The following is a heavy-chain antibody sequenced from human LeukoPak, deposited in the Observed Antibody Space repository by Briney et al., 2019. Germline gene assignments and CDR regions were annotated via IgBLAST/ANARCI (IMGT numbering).Heavy chain of an antibody. J-gene: IGHJ4*02. D-gene: IGHD6-19*01. Sequence: SETLSLTCTVSGGSISSSSYYWGWIRQPPGKGLEWIGSIYYSGSTYYNPSLKGRVTISVDTSKNQFSLKLSSVTAADTAVYYCARQTPVAGTFDYWGQGTLVTVSS. CDR2: IYYSGST. CDR1: GGSISSSSYY. V-gene: IGHV4-39*01. CDR3: ARQTPVAGTFDY.